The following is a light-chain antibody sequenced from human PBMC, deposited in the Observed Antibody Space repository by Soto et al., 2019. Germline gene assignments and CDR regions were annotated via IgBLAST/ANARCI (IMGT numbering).Light chain of an antibody. V-gene: IGLV1-44*01. CDR1: SSNIGSNT. J-gene: IGLJ2*01. CDR2: SNN. CDR3: AAWDDSLNGPDVV. Sequence: QPVLTQPPSASGTPGQRVTIPCSGSSSNIGSNTVNWYQQLPGTAPKLLIYSNNQRPSGCPDRFSGSKSGPSASLAISGLQSEDEADYYCAAWDDSLNGPDVVFGGGTKLTVL.